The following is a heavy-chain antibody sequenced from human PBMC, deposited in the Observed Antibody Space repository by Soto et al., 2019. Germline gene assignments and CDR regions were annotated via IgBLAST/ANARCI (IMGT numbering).Heavy chain of an antibody. CDR1: VFTFHNYS. D-gene: IGHD3-16*01. CDR2: INGPGDDT. Sequence: WSXRVSCSSSVFTFHNYSISLVRHAPGKGLEWVSSINGPGDDTYYADSVNGRFTISRDNSKNTLYLQMNSLRAEDTALYYSEKKEEYDHVWGKCPLHWGQGTLVTVSS. J-gene: IGHJ4*03. V-gene: IGHV3-23*01. CDR3: EKKEEYDHVWGKCPLH.